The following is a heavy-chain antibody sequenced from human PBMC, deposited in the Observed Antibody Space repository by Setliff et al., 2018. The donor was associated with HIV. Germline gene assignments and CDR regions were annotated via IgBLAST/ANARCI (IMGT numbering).Heavy chain of an antibody. Sequence: ASVKVSCKASGYTFTSYDINWVRQAPGRGLEWMGWMNPNSGSTDYAQRFQGRVTISRDTSISTTYMKLSSLTSEDTAVYYCTRGGFFGVADRRALANWGQGTLVTVSS. V-gene: IGHV1-8*01. CDR2: MNPNSGST. CDR3: TRGGFFGVADRRALAN. J-gene: IGHJ4*02. D-gene: IGHD3-3*01. CDR1: GYTFTSYD.